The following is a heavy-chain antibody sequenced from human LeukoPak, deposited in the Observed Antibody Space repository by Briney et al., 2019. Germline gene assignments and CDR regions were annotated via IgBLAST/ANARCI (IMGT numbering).Heavy chain of an antibody. CDR1: GGSFSGYY. D-gene: IGHD3-10*01. CDR2: INHSGST. V-gene: IGHV4-34*01. Sequence: SETLSLTCAVFGGSFSGYYWSWIRLPPGKGLEWIGKINHSGSTNYNPSLKSRVTISVDTSKNQFSLKLNSVTAADTAVYYCATLMVRGVPFDYWGQGTLVTVSS. J-gene: IGHJ4*02. CDR3: ATLMVRGVPFDY.